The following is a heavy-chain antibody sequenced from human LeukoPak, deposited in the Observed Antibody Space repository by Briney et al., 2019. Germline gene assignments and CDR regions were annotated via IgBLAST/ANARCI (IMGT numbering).Heavy chain of an antibody. Sequence: GASVKVSCTASGYTFTSYGVSWVRQAPGQGLEWVGWISVYNGNTNYVQKLQGRVTMTTDTPTNTAYMELRSLRSDDTAVYYCARGYDFWSGYPHFDYWGQGTLVTVSS. J-gene: IGHJ4*02. CDR1: GYTFTSYG. CDR3: ARGYDFWSGYPHFDY. D-gene: IGHD3-3*01. CDR2: ISVYNGNT. V-gene: IGHV1-18*01.